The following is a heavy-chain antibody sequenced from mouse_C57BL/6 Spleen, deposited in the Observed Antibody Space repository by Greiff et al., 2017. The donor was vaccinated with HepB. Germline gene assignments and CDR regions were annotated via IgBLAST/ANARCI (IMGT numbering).Heavy chain of an antibody. V-gene: IGHV3-6*01. D-gene: IGHD1-1*01. J-gene: IGHJ3*01. Sequence: EVKLQESGPGLVKPSQSLSLTCSVTGYSITSGYYWNWIRQFPGNKLEWMGYISYDGSNNYNPSLKNRISITRDTSKNQFFLKLNSVTTEDTATYYCAGYGSSRAWFAYWGQGTLVTVSA. CDR3: AGYGSSRAWFAY. CDR2: ISYDGSN. CDR1: GYSITSGYY.